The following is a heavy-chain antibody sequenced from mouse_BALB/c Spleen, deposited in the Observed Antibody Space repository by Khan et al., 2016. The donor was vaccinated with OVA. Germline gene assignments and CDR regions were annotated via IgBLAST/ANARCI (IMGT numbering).Heavy chain of an antibody. Sequence: QVQLQQSGAELMKPGASVKISCKATGYTFSNYWIEWVKQRPGHGLEWIGEIFPGSGNINCNEKFKGKATFTADTSSNIAYMHLNSLTSEDSAAYYGARGAGTTYGMDYWGQGTSVTVSS. CDR2: IFPGSGNI. CDR3: ARGAGTTYGMDY. J-gene: IGHJ4*01. V-gene: IGHV1-9*01. D-gene: IGHD4-1*01. CDR1: GYTFSNYW.